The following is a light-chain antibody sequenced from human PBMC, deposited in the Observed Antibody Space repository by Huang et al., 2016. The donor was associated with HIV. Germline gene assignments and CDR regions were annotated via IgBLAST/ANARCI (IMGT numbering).Light chain of an antibody. CDR3: LQHLSYPPA. CDR1: QDINNY. Sequence: DIQMTQSPSAMSASVGDRVNITCRANQDINNYLLWFQQKPGKVPKRLIYAASNLPSGVPSRFSGSGSGTEFTLTISNLQPEDFANYYCLQHLSYPPAFGQGTRLEIK. V-gene: IGKV1-17*03. J-gene: IGKJ5*01. CDR2: AAS.